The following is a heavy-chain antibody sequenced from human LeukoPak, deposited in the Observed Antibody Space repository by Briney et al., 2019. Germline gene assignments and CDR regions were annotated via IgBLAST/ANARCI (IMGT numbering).Heavy chain of an antibody. D-gene: IGHD3-22*01. J-gene: IGHJ4*02. CDR1: GGTFSSYA. V-gene: IGHV1-69*04. CDR2: IIPILGIA. Sequence: ASVKVSCKASGGTFSSYAISWVRQAPGQGLEWMGRIIPILGIANYAQKFQGRVTITADKSTSTAYMELSSLRSEDTAVYYCARDAHRSYYYDSGYYFDYWGQGTLVTVSS. CDR3: ARDAHRSYYYDSGYYFDY.